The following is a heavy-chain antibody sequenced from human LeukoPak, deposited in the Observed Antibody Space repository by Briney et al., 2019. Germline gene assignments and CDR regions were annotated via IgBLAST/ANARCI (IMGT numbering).Heavy chain of an antibody. CDR3: AKRKASGAAAGTGYFDY. D-gene: IGHD6-13*01. J-gene: IGHJ4*02. CDR2: ISGSGGST. Sequence: GGSLRLSCAASGFTFSGYAMSWVRQAPGKGLEWGSAISGSGGSTYYADSVKGRFTISRDNSKNTLYLQMNSLRAEDTAVYYCAKRKASGAAAGTGYFDYWGQGTLVTVSS. V-gene: IGHV3-23*01. CDR1: GFTFSGYA.